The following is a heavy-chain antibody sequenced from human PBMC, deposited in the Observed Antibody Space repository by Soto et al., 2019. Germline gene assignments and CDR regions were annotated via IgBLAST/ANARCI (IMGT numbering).Heavy chain of an antibody. CDR1: GITISNYP. J-gene: IGHJ4*02. D-gene: IGHD3-22*01. CDR2: TSGSGDRT. V-gene: IGHV3-23*01. CDR3: VKDDGGYPSTAPH. Sequence: EVQLLEPGGGLVQPGGSLRLSCAASGITISNYPMSWVRQAPGKGLDWVSGTSGSGDRTYYADSAKGRFTISKDISRNSLSLQLDSLGVEDTAVYFCVKDDGGYPSTAPHWGQGTLVTVSS.